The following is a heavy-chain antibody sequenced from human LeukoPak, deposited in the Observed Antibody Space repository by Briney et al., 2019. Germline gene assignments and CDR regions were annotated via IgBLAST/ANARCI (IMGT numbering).Heavy chain of an antibody. CDR2: ISHSGST. V-gene: IGHV4-59*08. Sequence: SETLSLTCTVSGGSISNYYWSWIRQPPGKGLEWIGYISHSGSTNYSPSLKSRVTISLDTSKDQFSLKLSSVTAADTAVYYCAGHHPRNTVDFWGQGTLVTVSS. D-gene: IGHD2-8*02. CDR1: GGSISNYY. J-gene: IGHJ4*02. CDR3: AGHHPRNTVDF.